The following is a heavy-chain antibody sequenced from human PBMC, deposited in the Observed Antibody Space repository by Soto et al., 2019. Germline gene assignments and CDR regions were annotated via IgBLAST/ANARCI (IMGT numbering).Heavy chain of an antibody. CDR2: IDPSGSYT. V-gene: IGHV5-10-1*01. Sequence: PGESLKISCKGSGYSFTSYWISWVRQMPGKGLEWMGRIDPSGSYTNYSPSFQGHVTISADKSISTAYLQWSSLKASDTAMYYCAGHVAYCSSTSCIYYGMDVWGQGTTVTVSS. J-gene: IGHJ6*02. CDR3: AGHVAYCSSTSCIYYGMDV. CDR1: GYSFTSYW. D-gene: IGHD2-2*01.